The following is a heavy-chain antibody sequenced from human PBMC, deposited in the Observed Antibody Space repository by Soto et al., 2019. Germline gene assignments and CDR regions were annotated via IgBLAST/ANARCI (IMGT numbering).Heavy chain of an antibody. CDR2: IWYDGSNK. D-gene: IGHD3-10*01. CDR1: GFTFSSYG. CDR3: ARGGDLPLNFDY. V-gene: IGHV3-33*01. J-gene: IGHJ4*02. Sequence: QVQLVESGGGVVQPGRSLRLSCAASGFTFSSYGMHWVRQAPGKGLEWVAVIWYDGSNKYYADSVKGRFTISRDNSKNTLYLQVNSLRAEGTAVYYCARGGDLPLNFDYWGQGTLVTVSS.